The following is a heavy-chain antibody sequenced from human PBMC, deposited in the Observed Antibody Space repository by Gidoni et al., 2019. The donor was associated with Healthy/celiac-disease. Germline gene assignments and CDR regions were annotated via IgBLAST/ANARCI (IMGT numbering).Heavy chain of an antibody. CDR3: ARGHLIQLWLLGAFDI. CDR1: VCTCSSNE. J-gene: IGHJ3*02. V-gene: IGHV3-48*03. D-gene: IGHD5-18*01. CDR2: ISSSGSTI. Sequence: EVQLVESGGGLVQPGGSMRLSCAAWVCTCSSNEMNWVRQAPGKGLGWVSYISSSGSTIYYAASVKGRFTISRDNAKNSLYLQMNSLRAEDTAVYYCARGHLIQLWLLGAFDIWGQGTMVTVSS.